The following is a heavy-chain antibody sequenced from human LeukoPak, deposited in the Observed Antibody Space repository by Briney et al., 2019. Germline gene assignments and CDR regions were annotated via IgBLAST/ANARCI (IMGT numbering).Heavy chain of an antibody. Sequence: ASVKVSCKASGYTFTGYYMHWVRQAPGQGLEWMGWINPNSGGTNYAQQFQVRVTMTRDTAISTAYMELSRLRSDDTAVYYCARVNDYVWGSYPENKYFDYWGQGTLVTVSS. CDR2: INPNSGGT. D-gene: IGHD3-16*02. J-gene: IGHJ4*02. V-gene: IGHV1-2*02. CDR1: GYTFTGYY. CDR3: ARVNDYVWGSYPENKYFDY.